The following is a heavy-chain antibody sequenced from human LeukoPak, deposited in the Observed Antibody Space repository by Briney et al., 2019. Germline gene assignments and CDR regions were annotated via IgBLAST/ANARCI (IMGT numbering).Heavy chain of an antibody. V-gene: IGHV4-30-4*08. CDR3: DRWGVARHDAFDI. CDR1: GGSISSGDYY. Sequence: SQTLSLTCTVSGGSISSGDYYWSWIRQPPGKGLEWIGYIYYSGSTYYNPSLKSRVTISVDTSKNQFYLKLRSVTASDTAGYSCDRWGVARHDAFDIWGQGTMVTVSS. CDR2: IYYSGST. D-gene: IGHD2-8*01. J-gene: IGHJ3*02.